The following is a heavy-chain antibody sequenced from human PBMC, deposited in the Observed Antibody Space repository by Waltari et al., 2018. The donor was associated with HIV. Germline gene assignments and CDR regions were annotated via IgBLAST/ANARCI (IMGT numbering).Heavy chain of an antibody. Sequence: EVQLSESGGGLVQPGGSLRLSCSASGFTFSSYAMSWVREAPGKGLEWVSGISGSGAGRYYTDSVKGRFTISRDNSKNTLYLQMNSLRADDTAVYYCAKDHYDSSGLLDYWGQGTLVTVSS. D-gene: IGHD3-22*01. J-gene: IGHJ4*02. V-gene: IGHV3-23*01. CDR3: AKDHYDSSGLLDY. CDR2: ISGSGAGR. CDR1: GFTFSSYA.